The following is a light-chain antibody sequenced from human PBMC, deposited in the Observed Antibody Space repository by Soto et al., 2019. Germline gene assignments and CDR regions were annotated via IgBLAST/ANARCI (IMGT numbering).Light chain of an antibody. CDR1: TSNIGTNY. Sequence: QSVLTQPPSVSGTPGQTVTISCSGGTSNIGTNYVYWFRQLPGTAPKLLIYQHDQRPSGVPERFSGSKSGTSASLAINGLRPEDEADYYCAGWDESLSGVFGGGTKVTVL. CDR2: QHD. CDR3: AGWDESLSGV. J-gene: IGLJ3*02. V-gene: IGLV1-47*01.